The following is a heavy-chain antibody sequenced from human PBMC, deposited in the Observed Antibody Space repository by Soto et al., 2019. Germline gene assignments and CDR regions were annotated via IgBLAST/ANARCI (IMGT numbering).Heavy chain of an antibody. CDR2: SIPMLGVA. D-gene: IGHD2-2*01. Sequence: QVQLVQSGAEVKKPGSSVKVSCKASGGTLNRHTLNWVRQAPGQGLEWMGRSIPMLGVANHAQKFQGRVTNTAEKSTNTAYMELSSLRSEDTAVYYCARGVTNCTSTSCYLDGFDIWGQGTMVTVSS. CDR1: GGTLNRHT. J-gene: IGHJ3*02. CDR3: ARGVTNCTSTSCYLDGFDI. V-gene: IGHV1-69*02.